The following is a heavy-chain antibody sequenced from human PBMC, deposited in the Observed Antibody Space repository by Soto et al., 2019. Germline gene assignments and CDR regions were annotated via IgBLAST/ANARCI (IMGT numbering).Heavy chain of an antibody. V-gene: IGHV3-21*01. D-gene: IGHD3-3*01. CDR2: ISSSSSYI. CDR3: ARAQYDFWSGYFQYYYYYYGMDV. Sequence: GGSLRLSCAASGFTFSSYSMSWVRQAPGKGPEWVSSISSSSSYIYYADSVKGRFTISRDNAKNSLYLQMNSLRAEDTAVYYCARAQYDFWSGYFQYYYYYYGMDVWGQGTTVTVSS. J-gene: IGHJ6*02. CDR1: GFTFSSYS.